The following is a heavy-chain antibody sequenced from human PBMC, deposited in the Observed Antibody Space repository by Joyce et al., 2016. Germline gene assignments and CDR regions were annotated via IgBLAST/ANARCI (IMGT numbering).Heavy chain of an antibody. CDR2: IHDSGST. D-gene: IGHD3-10*01. Sequence: QVQLQQWGAGLLKPSETLSLTCAVYGGSLSGYHWSWIRQSPGQGLEWIGEIHDSGSTNYNPSLKTRVTISVDTSKNQFSLKLTSATAADTAVYYCARGTRITMVRGVRSDWFDPWGQGTQVTVSS. CDR3: ARGTRITMVRGVRSDWFDP. J-gene: IGHJ5*02. CDR1: GGSLSGYH. V-gene: IGHV4-34*01.